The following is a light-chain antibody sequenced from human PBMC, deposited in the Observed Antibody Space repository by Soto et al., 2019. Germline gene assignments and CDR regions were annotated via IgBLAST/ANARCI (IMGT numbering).Light chain of an antibody. Sequence: EIVMTQSPATLSVSPGERATLSCRASQSISSNFAWYQQKPGQAPRLLIYGASTRPTGIPPTFSGSGSGTEFTLTISSLQSEDFAIYYCQQYNNCPFTFGPGTKVDIK. CDR3: QQYNNCPFT. CDR1: QSISSN. V-gene: IGKV3-15*01. J-gene: IGKJ3*01. CDR2: GAS.